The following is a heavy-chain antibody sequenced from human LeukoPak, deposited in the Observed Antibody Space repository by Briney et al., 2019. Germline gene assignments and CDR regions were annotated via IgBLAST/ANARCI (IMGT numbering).Heavy chain of an antibody. D-gene: IGHD3-10*01. CDR3: ARDSYSGSGTANV. J-gene: IGHJ4*02. CDR2: IYYGGNT. V-gene: IGHV4-59*12. Sequence: SETLSLTCSISGGSISTYYWSWMRQPPGKGLQWIGYIYYGGNTNYNPSLKNRVTISVDSSKNQFSLNVSSVTAADTAVYYCARDSYSGSGTANVWGRGTLVTVSS. CDR1: GGSISTYY.